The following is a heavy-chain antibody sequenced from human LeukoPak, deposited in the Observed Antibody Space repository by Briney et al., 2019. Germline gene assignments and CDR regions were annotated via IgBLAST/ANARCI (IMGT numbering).Heavy chain of an antibody. CDR3: ARQGSVGYSSLPYYYYYMDV. V-gene: IGHV5-51*01. CDR1: GYSFTSYW. J-gene: IGHJ6*03. CDR2: IYPGDSDT. D-gene: IGHD6-13*01. Sequence: GESLKISCKGSGYSFTSYWIGWVRQMPGKGLEWMGIIYPGDSDTRYSPSFQGQVTISADKSISTAYLQWSSLKASDTAMYYCARQGSVGYSSLPYYYYYMDVWGKGTTVTISS.